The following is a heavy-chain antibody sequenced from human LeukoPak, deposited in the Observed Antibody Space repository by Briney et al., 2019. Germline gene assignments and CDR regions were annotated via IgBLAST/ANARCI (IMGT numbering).Heavy chain of an antibody. V-gene: IGHV3-30*03. CDR1: GFTFRSYV. D-gene: IGHD3-10*01. J-gene: IGHJ6*02. Sequence: PGGSLRLSCAASGFTFRSYVMHWVRQAPGKGLEWVAVILYAGSNKYRTDSVKGRFTISRDNSKNMLYLQMNSLRAEDTAAYYCARGMVRGVYYYYYGMDVWGQGTTVTVSS. CDR2: ILYAGSNK. CDR3: ARGMVRGVYYYYYGMDV.